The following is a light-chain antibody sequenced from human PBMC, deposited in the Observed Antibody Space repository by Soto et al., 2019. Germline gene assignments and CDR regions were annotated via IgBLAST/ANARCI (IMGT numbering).Light chain of an antibody. CDR2: GAS. V-gene: IGKV3-20*01. J-gene: IGKJ3*01. CDR3: QQYGSSPT. Sequence: EIVLTQSPGTLSLSPGERATLSSRASQSVSSNYLAWYQQKPGQAPRLLIYGASSRATGIPDRFSGSGSGTDFTLTFSRLEPEDFAVYYCQQYGSSPTFGPGTKVDIK. CDR1: QSVSSNY.